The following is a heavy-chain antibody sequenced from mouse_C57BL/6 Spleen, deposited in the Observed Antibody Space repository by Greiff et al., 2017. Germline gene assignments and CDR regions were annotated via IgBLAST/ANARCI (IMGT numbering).Heavy chain of an antibody. CDR2: INPNNGGT. J-gene: IGHJ3*01. CDR1: VYTFTDYY. CDR3: ARDRDWFAY. V-gene: IGHV1-26*01. Sequence: VQLQQSGPELVKPGASVKISCKASVYTFTDYYMNWVKQSHGKSLEWIGDINPNNGGTSYNQKFKGKATLTVDKSSSTAYMELRSLTSEDSAVYYCARDRDWFAYWGQGTLVTVSA.